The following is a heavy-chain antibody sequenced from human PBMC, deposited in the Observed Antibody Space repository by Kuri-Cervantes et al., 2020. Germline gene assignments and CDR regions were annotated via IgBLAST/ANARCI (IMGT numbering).Heavy chain of an antibody. J-gene: IGHJ4*02. CDR3: ARVSFTGYYFGY. V-gene: IGHV4-61*01. CDR2: IYYNGNT. Sequence: SETLSLTCTVSGGSVSSGSYYWSWVLQPPGKGLERIGFIYYNGNTYYNPSLKSRVTISADTSKNQFSLKLSSVTAADTAVYYCARVSFTGYYFGYWGQRNLVTVSS. D-gene: IGHD2-8*02. CDR1: GGSVSSGSYY.